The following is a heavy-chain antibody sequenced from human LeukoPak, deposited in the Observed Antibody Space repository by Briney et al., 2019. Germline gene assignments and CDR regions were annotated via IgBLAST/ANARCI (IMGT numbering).Heavy chain of an antibody. CDR2: IYPGDSDT. D-gene: IGHD6-19*01. V-gene: IGHV5-51*01. CDR1: GYNFTSYW. CDR3: ARQGSSSGWYGGRAGYFDY. Sequence: GESLKISCKGSGYNFTSYWIGWVRQMPGKGLEWMGTIYPGDSDTRYSPSFQGQVTISADKSISTAYLQWSSLKASDTAMYYCARQGSSSGWYGGRAGYFDYWGQGILVTVSS. J-gene: IGHJ4*02.